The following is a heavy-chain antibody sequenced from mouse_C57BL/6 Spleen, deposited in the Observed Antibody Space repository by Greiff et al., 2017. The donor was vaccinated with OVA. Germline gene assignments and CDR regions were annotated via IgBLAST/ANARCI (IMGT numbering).Heavy chain of an antibody. D-gene: IGHD1-1*01. CDR1: GYTFTSYW. CDR2: IDPSDSYT. V-gene: IGHV1-69*01. J-gene: IGHJ2*01. Sequence: VHLVESGAELVMPGASVKLSCKASGYTFTSYWMHWVKQRPGQGLEWIGEIDPSDSYTNYNQKFKGKSTLTVDKSSSTAYMQLSSLTSEDSAVYYCARNYGSPFDYWGQGTTLTVSS. CDR3: ARNYGSPFDY.